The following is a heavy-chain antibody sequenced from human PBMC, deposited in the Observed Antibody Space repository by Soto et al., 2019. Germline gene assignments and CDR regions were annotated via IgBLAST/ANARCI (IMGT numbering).Heavy chain of an antibody. J-gene: IGHJ6*02. Sequence: PGGSLRLSCAASGFTFSSYGMHWVRQAPGKGLEWVAVISYDGSNKYYADSVKGRFTISRDNSKNTLYLQMNSLRAEDTAVYYCAKDLYCSGGSCYSVYYYGMDVWGQGTTVTVSS. CDR3: AKDLYCSGGSCYSVYYYGMDV. D-gene: IGHD2-15*01. CDR1: GFTFSSYG. V-gene: IGHV3-30*18. CDR2: ISYDGSNK.